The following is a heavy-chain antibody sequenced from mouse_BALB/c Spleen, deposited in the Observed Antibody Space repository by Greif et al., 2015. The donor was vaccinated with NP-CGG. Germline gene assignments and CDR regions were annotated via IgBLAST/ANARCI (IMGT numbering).Heavy chain of an antibody. Sequence: EVKVVESGGGLVQPGGSRKLSCAASGFTFSSFGVHWVRQAPGKGLEWVAYISSGSSTIYYADTVKGRFTISRDNPKNTLFLQMTSLRSEDTAMYYCARYDYDYFDYWGQGTTPTVSS. CDR3: ARYDYDYFDY. J-gene: IGHJ2*01. D-gene: IGHD2-4*01. V-gene: IGHV5-17*02. CDR2: ISSGSSTI. CDR1: GFTFSSFG.